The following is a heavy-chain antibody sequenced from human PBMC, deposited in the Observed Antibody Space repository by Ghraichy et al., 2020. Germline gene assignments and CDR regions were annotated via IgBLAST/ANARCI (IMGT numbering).Heavy chain of an antibody. CDR1: GYTFTNYG. D-gene: IGHD3-10*01. CDR3: ARVYGSGTYHFYFYYGLDV. Sequence: ASVKVSCKASGYTFTNYGISWVRQAPGQGLEWMGWISGYDGNAKNAQNLQGRVTMTTDTSTSTAYMELRSLKSDDAAVYYCARVYGSGTYHFYFYYGLDVWGQGTTVTVSS. V-gene: IGHV1-18*01. J-gene: IGHJ6*02. CDR2: ISGYDGNA.